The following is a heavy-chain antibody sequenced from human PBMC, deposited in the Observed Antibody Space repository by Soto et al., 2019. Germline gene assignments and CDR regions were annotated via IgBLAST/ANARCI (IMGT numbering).Heavy chain of an antibody. CDR3: ARVRAVTTMGLYYMDV. D-gene: IGHD4-17*01. CDR2: ISSSSSYI. J-gene: IGHJ6*03. CDR1: GFTLSTYS. V-gene: IGHV3-21*01. Sequence: EVQLVESGGGLVKPGGSLRLSCTPSGFTLSTYSMMWVRQAPGKGLEWVSSISSSSSYIHYADSVRGRNTTSRDNAKHSLYLQMNSLRVEDTAIYYCARVRAVTTMGLYYMDVWGKGTTVTVSS.